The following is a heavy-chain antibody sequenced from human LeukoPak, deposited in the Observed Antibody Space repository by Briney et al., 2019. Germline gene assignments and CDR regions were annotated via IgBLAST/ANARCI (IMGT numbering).Heavy chain of an antibody. CDR2: IIPIFGTA. J-gene: IGHJ6*03. D-gene: IGHD6-19*01. CDR3: ARDHLVAGRYYYYYYMDV. CDR1: GGTFSSYA. Sequence: SVKVSCKASGGTFSSYAISWVRRAPGQGLEWMGRIIPIFGTANYAQKFQGRVTITTDESTSTAYMELSSLRSEDTAVYYCARDHLVAGRYYYYYYMDVWGKGTTVTVSS. V-gene: IGHV1-69*05.